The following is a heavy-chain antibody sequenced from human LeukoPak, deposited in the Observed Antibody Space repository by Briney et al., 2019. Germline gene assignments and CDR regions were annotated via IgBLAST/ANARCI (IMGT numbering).Heavy chain of an antibody. J-gene: IGHJ6*03. CDR1: GYTFTGYY. CDR2: INPSSGGT. D-gene: IGHD6-19*01. Sequence: ASVKVSCKASGYTFTGYYMHWVRQAPGQGLEWMGWINPSSGGTNYAQKFQGRVTMTRDTSISTAYMELSRLRSDDTAVYYCARDPSGWYHYYYYMDVWGKGTTVTVSS. CDR3: ARDPSGWYHYYYYMDV. V-gene: IGHV1-2*02.